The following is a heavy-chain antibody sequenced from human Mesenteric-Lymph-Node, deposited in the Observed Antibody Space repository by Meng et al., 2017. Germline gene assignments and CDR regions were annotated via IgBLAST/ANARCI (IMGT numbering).Heavy chain of an antibody. CDR2: TYYRSKWYN. J-gene: IGHJ4*02. D-gene: IGHD6-19*01. CDR3: ARWYSSGWAFDY. Sequence: QVQLAQSVQSLRKLYQTSSLTCALAGDSVASNSAAWHWIRQSPSRGLEWLGRTYYRSKWYNDYAVSVKSRITINPDTSKNQFSLQLNSVTPEDTAVYYCARWYSSGWAFDYWGQGTLVTVSS. CDR1: GDSVASNSAA. V-gene: IGHV6-1*02.